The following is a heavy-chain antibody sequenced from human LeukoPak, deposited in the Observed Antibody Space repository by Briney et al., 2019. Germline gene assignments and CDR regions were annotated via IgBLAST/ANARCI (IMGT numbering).Heavy chain of an antibody. V-gene: IGHV1-2*02. Sequence: ASVKVSCKASGYTFTSYGISWVRQAPGQGLEWMGWINPNTGGTNYAQKFQGRVTMTRDTSISTAYMELSRLRSDDTAVYYCASDHDYGDHSWVYYFDHWGQGTLVTVSS. CDR3: ASDHDYGDHSWVYYFDH. CDR2: INPNTGGT. J-gene: IGHJ4*02. CDR1: GYTFTSYG. D-gene: IGHD4-17*01.